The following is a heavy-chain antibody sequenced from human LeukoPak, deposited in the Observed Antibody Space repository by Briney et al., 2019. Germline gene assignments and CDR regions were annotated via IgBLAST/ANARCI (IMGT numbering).Heavy chain of an antibody. CDR2: VIPIFGTA. Sequence: ASVKVSCKASGDTFSSYAISWVRQAPGQGLEWMGRVIPIFGTANYAQKFQGRVTITTAESTSTAYMELSSLGSEDTAVYYCARDCRDGYNLEYFDYWGQGTLVTVSS. CDR3: ARDCRDGYNLEYFDY. V-gene: IGHV1-69*05. CDR1: GDTFSSYA. D-gene: IGHD5-24*01. J-gene: IGHJ4*02.